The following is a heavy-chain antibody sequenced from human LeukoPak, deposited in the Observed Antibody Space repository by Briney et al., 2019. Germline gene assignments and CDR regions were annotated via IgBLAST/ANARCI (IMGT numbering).Heavy chain of an antibody. Sequence: LSGGSLRLSCAASGFTFSSYGMHWVRQAPGKGLEWVAVISYDGSNKYYADSVKGRFTISRDNSKNTLYLQMNSLRAEDTAVYYCAKEHSGSYYGGGRYYFDYWGQGTLVTVSS. D-gene: IGHD1-26*01. CDR2: ISYDGSNK. J-gene: IGHJ4*02. CDR3: AKEHSGSYYGGGRYYFDY. CDR1: GFTFSSYG. V-gene: IGHV3-30*18.